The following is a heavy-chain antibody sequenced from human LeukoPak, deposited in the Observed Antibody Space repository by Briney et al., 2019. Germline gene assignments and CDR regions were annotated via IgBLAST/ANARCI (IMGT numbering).Heavy chain of an antibody. CDR1: GGSFSGYY. Sequence: ASETLSLTCAVYGGSFSGYYWSWIRQPPGKGLEWIGEINHSGSTNYNPSPKSRVTISVDTSKNQFSLKLSSVTAADTAVYYCATTNDYGDYFDYWGQGTLVTVSS. CDR3: ATTNDYGDYFDY. CDR2: INHSGST. J-gene: IGHJ4*02. D-gene: IGHD4-17*01. V-gene: IGHV4-34*01.